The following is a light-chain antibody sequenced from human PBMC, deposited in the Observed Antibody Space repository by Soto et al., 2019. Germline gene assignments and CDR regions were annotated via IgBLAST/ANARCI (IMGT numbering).Light chain of an antibody. CDR1: QSVSSN. CDR3: QPYNNWPFT. CDR2: GAS. J-gene: IGKJ3*01. V-gene: IGKV3-15*01. Sequence: EIVMTQSPATLSVSPGERATLSCRASQSVSSNLAWYQQKPGQAPRLLIYGASTRATGIPARFSGSGSGTEFTLTISSLTSEDFAVYYCQPYNNWPFTFGPGTKVDIK.